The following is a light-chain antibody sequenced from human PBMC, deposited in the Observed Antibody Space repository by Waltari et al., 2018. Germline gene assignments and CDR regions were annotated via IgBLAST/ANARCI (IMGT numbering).Light chain of an antibody. CDR1: QSLLHSKRSNY. J-gene: IGKJ5*01. Sequence: EIVMTQSPLSLPVTPGEPASMSCRSSQSLLHSKRSNYVDWYLQKPGQYPQPLISLGSIRASGVPDRFRGSGSGTDFTLKISRVETEDVGVYYCMQALQTPITFGQGTRLEIK. CDR3: MQALQTPIT. V-gene: IGKV2-28*01. CDR2: LGS.